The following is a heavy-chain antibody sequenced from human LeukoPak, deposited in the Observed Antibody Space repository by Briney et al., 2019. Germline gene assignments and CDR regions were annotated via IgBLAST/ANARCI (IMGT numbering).Heavy chain of an antibody. CDR1: GFTFSDYA. J-gene: IGHJ6*02. D-gene: IGHD3-3*01. CDR3: ARANVWSGYPNYGMDV. CDR2: ISGSGGST. Sequence: SGGSLRLSCAASGFTFSDYAMSWVRQAPGKGLEWVSTISGSGGSTYYADSVKGRFTISRDSSKNSLYLQMNSLRAEDTAVYYCARANVWSGYPNYGMDVWGQGTTVTVSS. V-gene: IGHV3-23*01.